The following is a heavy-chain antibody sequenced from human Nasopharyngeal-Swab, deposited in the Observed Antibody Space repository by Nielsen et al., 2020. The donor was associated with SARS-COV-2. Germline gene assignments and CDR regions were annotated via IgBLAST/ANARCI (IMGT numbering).Heavy chain of an antibody. V-gene: IGHV5-51*01. Sequence: GGSLRLSCKGSGYSFTSYWIGWARQMPGKGLEWMGIIYPGDSDTRYSPSFQGQVTISADKSISTAYLQWSSLKASDTAMYYCARPGAGDSSAFDYWGQGTLVTVSS. CDR2: IYPGDSDT. D-gene: IGHD6-25*01. CDR3: ARPGAGDSSAFDY. J-gene: IGHJ4*02. CDR1: GYSFTSYW.